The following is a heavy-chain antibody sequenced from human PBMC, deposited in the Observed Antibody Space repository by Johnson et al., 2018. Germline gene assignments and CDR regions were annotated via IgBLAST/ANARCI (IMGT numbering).Heavy chain of an antibody. Sequence: EVQLVESGGGLVQPGGSLRLSCAASGFIFSNYWMDWVRQAPGRGLEWVANINEDGSEENYVDYVKGRFTISRDSTKNSLYLQMNSLRAEDTAFYYCARYPRHDYNMAVDIWCQGTMVTVSS. D-gene: IGHD3-16*01. CDR1: GFIFSNYW. CDR3: ARYPRHDYNMAVDI. CDR2: INEDGSEE. V-gene: IGHV3-7*01. J-gene: IGHJ3*02.